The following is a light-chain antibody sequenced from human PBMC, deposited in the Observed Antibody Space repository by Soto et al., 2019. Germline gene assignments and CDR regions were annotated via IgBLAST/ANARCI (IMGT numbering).Light chain of an antibody. CDR3: QVWDSSSDHPGV. CDR2: YDS. V-gene: IGLV3-21*04. J-gene: IGLJ1*01. CDR1: NIGSKS. Sequence: SYELTQPPSVSVAPGKTARITCGGNNIGSKSVHWYQQKPGQAPVLVIYYDSDRPSGIPERISGSHSGNTATLTISRVEAGDEADYYCQVWDSSSDHPGVFGTGTKVTVL.